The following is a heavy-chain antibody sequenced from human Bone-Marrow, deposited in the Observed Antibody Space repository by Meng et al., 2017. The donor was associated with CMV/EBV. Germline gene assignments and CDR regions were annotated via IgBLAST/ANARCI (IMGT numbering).Heavy chain of an antibody. Sequence: QVQLVHAGAEVKKPGALGKVSCKASCYTFTSYGISWVRQAPGQGLEWMGWISAYNGNTNYAQKLQGRVTMTTDTSTSTAYMELRSLRSDDTAVYYCARDRGPYQLLIHFDYWGQGTLVTVPS. CDR1: CYTFTSYG. V-gene: IGHV1-18*01. CDR3: ARDRGPYQLLIHFDY. J-gene: IGHJ4*02. D-gene: IGHD2-2*01. CDR2: ISAYNGNT.